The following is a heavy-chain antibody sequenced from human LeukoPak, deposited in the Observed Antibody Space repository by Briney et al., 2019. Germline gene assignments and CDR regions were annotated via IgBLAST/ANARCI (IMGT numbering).Heavy chain of an antibody. D-gene: IGHD2-8*01. V-gene: IGHV3-7*01. CDR3: ARDPAVCTNGVCYTGNFDY. J-gene: IGHJ4*02. Sequence: GGSLRLSCAASGFTFSSYWMSWVRQAPGKGLEGVAHIKQDGSEKYYVDSVKGRFTISRDNAKHSLYLQMNSLRAEDTAVYYCARDPAVCTNGVCYTGNFDYWGQGTLVTVSS. CDR2: IKQDGSEK. CDR1: GFTFSSYW.